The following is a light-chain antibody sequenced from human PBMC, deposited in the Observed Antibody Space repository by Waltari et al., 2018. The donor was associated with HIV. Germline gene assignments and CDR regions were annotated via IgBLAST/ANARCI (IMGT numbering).Light chain of an antibody. CDR3: QQYNSYSIT. Sequence: DIQMTQSPSTLSASVGDRVTITCRAMQSISSWLAWYQQKPGKAPKLLIYKASSLESGVPSRFSGSGSGTEFTLTISSLQPDDFATYYCQQYNSYSITFGQGTRLEIK. CDR1: QSISSW. V-gene: IGKV1-5*03. CDR2: KAS. J-gene: IGKJ5*01.